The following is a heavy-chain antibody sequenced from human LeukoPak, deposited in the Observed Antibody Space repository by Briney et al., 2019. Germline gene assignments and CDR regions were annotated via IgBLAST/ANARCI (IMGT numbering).Heavy chain of an antibody. J-gene: IGHJ4*02. CDR3: ARAGTYYDTLTGYSFDY. D-gene: IGHD3-9*01. CDR1: GGTFSSYA. V-gene: IGHV1-69*06. Sequence: SVKVSCKASGGTFSSYAISWVRQAPGQGLEWMGGIIPIFGTANYAQKFQGRVTITADKSTSTAYMELSSLRSEDTAVYYCARAGTYYDTLTGYSFDYWGQGTLVTVSS. CDR2: IIPIFGTA.